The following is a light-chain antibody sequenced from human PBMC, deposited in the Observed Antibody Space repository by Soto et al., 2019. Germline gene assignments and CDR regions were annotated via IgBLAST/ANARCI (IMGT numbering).Light chain of an antibody. CDR3: QSYDSSLSGSV. Sequence: QAVVTQPPSVSGAPGQRATISCTGSSSNIGATYHVHWYQQLPGTAPKLLIYGNSNRPSGVPDRFSGSKSGTSASLAITGLQAEDEADYYCQSYDSSLSGSVFGGGTKLTVL. CDR2: GNS. CDR1: SSNIGATYH. J-gene: IGLJ3*02. V-gene: IGLV1-40*01.